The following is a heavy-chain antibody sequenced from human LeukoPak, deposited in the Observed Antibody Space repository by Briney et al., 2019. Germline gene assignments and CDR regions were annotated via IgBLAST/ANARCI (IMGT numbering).Heavy chain of an antibody. J-gene: IGHJ3*02. CDR1: GFTFSRYT. D-gene: IGHD3-3*01. Sequence: PGGSLRLSCAASGFTFSRYTMNWVRQAPGKELEWVSSIGRSGSYIYYGDSVKGRFTISRDNAESSLYLQMDNLRAEDTAVYYCARTYDFGRGPPGDAFDNWGQGTLVTVPS. CDR3: ARTYDFGRGPPGDAFDN. V-gene: IGHV3-21*06. CDR2: IGRSGSYI.